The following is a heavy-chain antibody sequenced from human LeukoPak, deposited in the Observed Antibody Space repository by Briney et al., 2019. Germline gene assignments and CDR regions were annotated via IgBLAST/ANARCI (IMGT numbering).Heavy chain of an antibody. D-gene: IGHD2-15*01. J-gene: IGHJ3*02. Sequence: GGSLRLSCTASGFTFGDYAMSWVRQAPGKGLEWVGFIRSKAYGGTTEYAASVKGRFTISRDDSKSIAYLQMNSLKTEDTAVYYCTRDQGLYVVVVAATNGNDAFDIWGQGTMVTVSS. CDR3: TRDQGLYVVVVAATNGNDAFDI. CDR1: GFTFGDYA. CDR2: IRSKAYGGTT. V-gene: IGHV3-49*04.